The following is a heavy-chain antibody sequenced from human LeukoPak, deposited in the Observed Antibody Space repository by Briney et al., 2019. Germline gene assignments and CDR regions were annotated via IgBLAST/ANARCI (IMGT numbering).Heavy chain of an antibody. Sequence: PGGSLRLSCAASGFTFSSYAMSWVRQAPGKGLEWVSAIRGSGGSTYYADSVKGRFTISRDNSKNTLYLQMNSLRAEDTAVYYCAKDRYYGSGSYFYFDYWGQGTLVTVSS. CDR1: GFTFSSYA. D-gene: IGHD3-10*01. CDR3: AKDRYYGSGSYFYFDY. CDR2: IRGSGGST. V-gene: IGHV3-23*01. J-gene: IGHJ4*02.